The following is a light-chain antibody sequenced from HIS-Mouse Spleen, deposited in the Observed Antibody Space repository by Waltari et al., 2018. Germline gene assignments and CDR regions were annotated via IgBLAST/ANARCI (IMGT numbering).Light chain of an antibody. CDR2: EGS. CDR1: SWHVGSVNL. CDR3: CSYAGSSTFGV. V-gene: IGLV2-23*03. J-gene: IGLJ3*02. Sequence: QSALTKPASVSGSPGQAITISCTGTSWHVGSVNLVSWYQQHPGKAPKLTIYEGSKRPSGVSNRFSGSTSGNTASLTISGLQAEDEADYYCCSYAGSSTFGVFGGGTKLTVL.